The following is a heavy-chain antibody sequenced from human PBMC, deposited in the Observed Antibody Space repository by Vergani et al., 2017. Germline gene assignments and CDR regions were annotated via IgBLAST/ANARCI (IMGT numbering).Heavy chain of an antibody. CDR1: GFSFSSYA. Sequence: EVQLVESGGGLVQPGGSLRLSCSASGFSFSSYAMHWVRQAPGKGLEYVSAISSNGGSTYYADAVKGRFTISRDNFKNTLYLQMTSLRAEDSAVYYCVTQDSYGAEYYFDYWGQGTLVTVSS. D-gene: IGHD5-18*01. CDR3: VTQDSYGAEYYFDY. V-gene: IGHV3-64D*06. CDR2: ISSNGGST. J-gene: IGHJ4*02.